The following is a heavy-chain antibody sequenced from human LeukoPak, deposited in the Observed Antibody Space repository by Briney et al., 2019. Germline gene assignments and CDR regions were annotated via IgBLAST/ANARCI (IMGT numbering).Heavy chain of an antibody. CDR2: INSDGSAT. D-gene: IGHD4/OR15-4a*01. V-gene: IGHV3-74*03. CDR1: GFTFSRYW. J-gene: IGHJ5*02. Sequence: TGGPLRLSCEASGFTFSRYWMHWVRQAPGKGLMWVSRINSDGSATTYADFVKGRFTISRDNAKNTVYLQMNSLRVDDTAIYYCERDYGAWGQGTLVTVSP. CDR3: ERDYGA.